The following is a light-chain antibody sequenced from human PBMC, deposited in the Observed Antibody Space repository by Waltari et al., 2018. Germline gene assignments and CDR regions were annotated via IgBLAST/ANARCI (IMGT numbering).Light chain of an antibody. V-gene: IGLV1-51*01. CDR3: ATWDSSLSGGV. Sequence: HSVLTPPPSVSAAPGQDVTIFCSGSSSNIGNNYVSWYQQVPGTAPKPLLFDNKERPSGIPDRSSGSKYGTSATLDIPGLQTGDEAHYYCATWDSSLSGGVFGGGTKVTVL. J-gene: IGLJ2*01. CDR1: SSNIGNNY. CDR2: DNK.